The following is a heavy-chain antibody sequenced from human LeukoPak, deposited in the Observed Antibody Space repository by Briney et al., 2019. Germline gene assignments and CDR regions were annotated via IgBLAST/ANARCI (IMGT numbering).Heavy chain of an antibody. CDR2: IYQSGST. D-gene: IGHD3-10*01. V-gene: IGHV4-39*07. J-gene: IGHJ3*02. CDR3: ARTYYYGSGSYYDHRDAFDI. CDR1: GGSISSSSYY. Sequence: NSSETLSLTCTVSGGSISSSSYYWGWIRQSPGKGLEWIGIIYQSGSTYYNPSLKSRVTISVDTSKNQFSLKLSSVTAADTALYYCARTYYYGSGSYYDHRDAFDIWGQGTMVTVSS.